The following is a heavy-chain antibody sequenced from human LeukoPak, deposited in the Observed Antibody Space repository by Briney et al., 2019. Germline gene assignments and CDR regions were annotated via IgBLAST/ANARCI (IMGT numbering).Heavy chain of an antibody. D-gene: IGHD5-12*01. J-gene: IGHJ4*02. CDR3: AREGNSGYDWNY. V-gene: IGHV3-33*01. Sequence: PGRSLRLSCAASGFTFSSYGMHWVRQCPGKGLEWVAVIRYDGSNKHYADSVKGRFTTSRDNSKNTLYLQMNSLRAEDTAVYYCAREGNSGYDWNYWGQGTLVTVSS. CDR1: GFTFSSYG. CDR2: IRYDGSNK.